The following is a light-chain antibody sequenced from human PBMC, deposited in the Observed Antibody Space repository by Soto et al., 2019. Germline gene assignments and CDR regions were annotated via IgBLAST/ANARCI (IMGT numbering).Light chain of an antibody. CDR2: DAS. J-gene: IGKJ1*01. Sequence: EIVLTQSPGTLSLSPGERATLSCRASQSVTSSYLAWYQQKPGQAPRLLIYDASNRATGIPDRFSGSGSGTDFTLTISRLEPDDFAVYYCQHYGTSLWTFGQGTKVEIK. V-gene: IGKV3-20*01. CDR1: QSVTSSY. CDR3: QHYGTSLWT.